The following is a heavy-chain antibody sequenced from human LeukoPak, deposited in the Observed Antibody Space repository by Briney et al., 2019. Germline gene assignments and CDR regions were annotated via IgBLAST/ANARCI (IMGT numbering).Heavy chain of an antibody. Sequence: PGGSLRLSCAASGFTFSGSAMHWVRQASGKGLEWVGRIRSKANSYPTAYAASVKGGFTISRDDSKNTAYLQMNSLKTEDTAVYYCTSRGGNFYFDYWGQGTLVTVSS. CDR2: IRSKANSYPT. J-gene: IGHJ4*02. CDR3: TSRGGNFYFDY. D-gene: IGHD3-16*01. CDR1: GFTFSGSA. V-gene: IGHV3-73*01.